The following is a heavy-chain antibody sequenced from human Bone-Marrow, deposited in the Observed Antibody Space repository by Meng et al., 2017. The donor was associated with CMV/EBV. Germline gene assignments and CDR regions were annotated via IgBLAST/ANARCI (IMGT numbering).Heavy chain of an antibody. CDR2: IYYSGST. D-gene: IGHD4-11*01. V-gene: IGHV4-39*01. CDR3: ARGDYKGYFDY. Sequence: GSLRLSCTVSGGSISSSSYYWGWIRQPPGKGLEWIGSIYYSGSTYYNPSLKSRVTISVDTSKNQFSLKLSSVTDADTAVYYCARGDYKGYFDYWGQGTLVTVSS. J-gene: IGHJ4*02. CDR1: GGSISSSSYY.